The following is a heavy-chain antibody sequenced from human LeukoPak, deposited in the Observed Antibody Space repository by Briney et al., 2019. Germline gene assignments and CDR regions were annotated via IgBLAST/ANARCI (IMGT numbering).Heavy chain of an antibody. CDR3: VRVVTGSVDY. CDR2: IYYTGDT. V-gene: IGHV4-59*11. Sequence: KPSETLSLTCTDSGGSISGHYWAWIRQPPGKGLEWIGYIYYTGDTNYIPSLKSRVTISVDTSKNQFSLRLGSVTAAVTALYCCVRVVTGSVDYWGRGTLVTVSS. D-gene: IGHD1-26*01. CDR1: GGSISGHY. J-gene: IGHJ4*02.